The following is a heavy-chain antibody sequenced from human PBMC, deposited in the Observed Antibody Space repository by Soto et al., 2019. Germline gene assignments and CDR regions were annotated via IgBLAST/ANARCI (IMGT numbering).Heavy chain of an antibody. Sequence: GGSLRLSCAASGFTFSSYAMHWVRQAPGKGLEWVSAISGGGGNKYYADSVKGRFTISRDNSKNTLYLQMNSLRAEDTAVYYCAKDLRIQLWQDYYYGMDVWGQGTTVTVSS. J-gene: IGHJ6*02. CDR1: GFTFSSYA. V-gene: IGHV3-23*01. CDR3: AKDLRIQLWQDYYYGMDV. D-gene: IGHD5-18*01. CDR2: ISGGGGNK.